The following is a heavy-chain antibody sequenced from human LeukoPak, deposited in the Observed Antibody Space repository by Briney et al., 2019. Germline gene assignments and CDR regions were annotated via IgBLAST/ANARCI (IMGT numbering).Heavy chain of an antibody. CDR3: ANQGLLLWFGETSFDY. Sequence: GGSLRLTCTASGCTFSSYAMSWVRQAPGKGLEWVSAICGSGDSTYYADSVKGPFTISRDNSKNTLYLQMTSLRAEDTAVYYCANQGLLLWFGETSFDYWGQGTLVTVSS. CDR1: GCTFSSYA. CDR2: ICGSGDST. V-gene: IGHV3-23*01. D-gene: IGHD3-10*01. J-gene: IGHJ4*02.